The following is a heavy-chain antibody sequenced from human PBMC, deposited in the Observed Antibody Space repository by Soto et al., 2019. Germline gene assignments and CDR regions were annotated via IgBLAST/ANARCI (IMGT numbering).Heavy chain of an antibody. CDR1: GFTFSSYG. V-gene: IGHV3-21*01. CDR3: ARARTMPLNPSSWPVFDY. D-gene: IGHD6-13*01. CDR2: IALSTSYI. J-gene: IGHJ4*02. Sequence: PGGSLRLSCAASGFTFSSYGMNWVRQAPGKGLEWVSSIALSTSYIYYADSVKGRFTISRDNAKNSLNLQMNSLRAEDTAAYYCARARTMPLNPSSWPVFDYWGQGTLVTVSS.